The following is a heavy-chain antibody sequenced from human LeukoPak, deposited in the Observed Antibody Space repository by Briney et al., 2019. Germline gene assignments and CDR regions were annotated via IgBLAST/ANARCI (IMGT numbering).Heavy chain of an antibody. CDR1: GGSISSYY. J-gene: IGHJ5*02. V-gene: IGHV4-59*01. Sequence: SETLSLTCTVSGGSISSYYWSWIRQPPGKGLEWMGYIYYSGSTNYNPSLKSRVTISVDTSKNQFSLKLSSVTAADTAVYYCARTPTYYYGSGSYSNWFDPWGQGTLVTVSS. CDR2: IYYSGST. D-gene: IGHD3-10*01. CDR3: ARTPTYYYGSGSYSNWFDP.